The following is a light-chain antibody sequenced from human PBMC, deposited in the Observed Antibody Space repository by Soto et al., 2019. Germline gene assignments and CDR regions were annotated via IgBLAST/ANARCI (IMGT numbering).Light chain of an antibody. J-gene: IGKJ3*01. CDR3: QQSYSTPET. CDR2: AAS. V-gene: IGKV1-39*01. CDR1: QSISSY. Sequence: DIQMTQSPSSLSASVGDRVTITCRASQSISSYVNWYQQKPGKAPKLLIYAASSLQSGVPSRFSGSGSGTDFTLTISSLQPEDFATYYCQQSYSTPETFGPGTKVYIK.